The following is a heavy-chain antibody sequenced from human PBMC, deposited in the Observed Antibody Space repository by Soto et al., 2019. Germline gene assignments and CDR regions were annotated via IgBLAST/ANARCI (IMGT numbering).Heavy chain of an antibody. CDR3: AKGLLEARVGCMDV. CDR2: ILYDGSNK. D-gene: IGHD3-3*01. J-gene: IGHJ6*02. CDR1: GFTFSSYG. V-gene: IGHV3-30*18. Sequence: QVQLVESGGGVVQPGRSLRLSCAASGFTFSSYGMHWVRQAPGKGLEWVAVILYDGSNKYYADSVKGRFTISRDNSKNTLYLQMNSLRAEDTAVYYCAKGLLEARVGCMDVWGQGTTVTVSS.